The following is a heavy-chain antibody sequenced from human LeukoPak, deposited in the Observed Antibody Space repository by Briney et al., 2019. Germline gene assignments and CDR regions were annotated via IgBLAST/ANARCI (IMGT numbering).Heavy chain of an antibody. J-gene: IGHJ3*02. CDR3: ARHIVYDILTGSYGNAFDI. V-gene: IGHV4-34*01. CDR1: GGPFSGYF. Sequence: PSETLSLTCAVSGGPFSGYFWSWIRQSSGKGLEWIGEIHNSGTTNYNPSLNSRVTISEDTSKNQFSLRLTSVTAADTAVYYCARHIVYDILTGSYGNAFDIWGQGTLVTVSS. CDR2: IHNSGTT. D-gene: IGHD3-9*01.